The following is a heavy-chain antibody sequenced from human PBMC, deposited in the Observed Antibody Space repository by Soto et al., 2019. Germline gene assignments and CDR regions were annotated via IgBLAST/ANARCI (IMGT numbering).Heavy chain of an antibody. CDR2: ISSRSSYI. V-gene: IGHV3-21*01. D-gene: IGHD7-27*01. CDR3: ARDQRSSTWGDFDY. J-gene: IGHJ4*02. CDR1: GFSFSDYS. Sequence: EVQLVESGGGLVKPGGSLRLSCAASGFSFSDYSMNWVRQAPGKGLEWVSSISSRSSYIYYADSLKGRVPVSRDNAKISLYLQMNSLRAEDTAIYYCARDQRSSTWGDFDYWGQGNLVAVSS.